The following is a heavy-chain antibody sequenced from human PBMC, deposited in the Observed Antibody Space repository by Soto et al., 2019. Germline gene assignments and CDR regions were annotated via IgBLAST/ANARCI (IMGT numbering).Heavy chain of an antibody. V-gene: IGHV4-39*01. D-gene: IGHD2-21*02. CDR3: ARHLSVVVTYYYMDV. Sequence: SETLSLTCTVSGGSISSSSYYWGWIRQPPGKGLEWIGSIYYSGSTYYNPSLKSRVTISVDTSKNQFSLKLSSVTAADTAVYYCARHLSVVVTYYYMDVWGKGTTVTVS. J-gene: IGHJ6*03. CDR2: IYYSGST. CDR1: GGSISSSSYY.